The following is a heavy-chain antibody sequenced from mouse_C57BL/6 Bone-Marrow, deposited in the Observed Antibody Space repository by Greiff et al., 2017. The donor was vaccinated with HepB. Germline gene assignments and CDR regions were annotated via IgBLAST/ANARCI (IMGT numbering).Heavy chain of an antibody. CDR1: GFTFSSYA. CDR3: TRDDFGNPYAMDY. V-gene: IGHV5-9-1*02. CDR2: ISSGGDYI. Sequence: EVQGVESGEGLVKPGGSLKLSCAASGFTFSSYAMSWVRQTPEKRLEWVAYISSGGDYIYYADTVKGRFTISRDNARNTLYLQMSSLKSEDTAMYYCTRDDFGNPYAMDYWGQGTSVTVSS. D-gene: IGHD2-1*01. J-gene: IGHJ4*01.